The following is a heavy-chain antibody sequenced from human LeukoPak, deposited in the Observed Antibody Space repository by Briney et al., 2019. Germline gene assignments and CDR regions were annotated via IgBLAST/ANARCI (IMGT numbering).Heavy chain of an antibody. CDR2: FDPEDGET. CDR3: AREILVVPAGEDWFDP. V-gene: IGHV1-24*01. D-gene: IGHD2-2*01. J-gene: IGHJ5*02. Sequence: ASVKVSCKVSGYTLTELSMHWVRQAPGKGLEWMGGFDPEDGETIYAQKFQGRVTMTRDTSTSTVYMELSSLRSEDTAVYYCAREILVVPAGEDWFDPWGQGTLVTVSS. CDR1: GYTLTELS.